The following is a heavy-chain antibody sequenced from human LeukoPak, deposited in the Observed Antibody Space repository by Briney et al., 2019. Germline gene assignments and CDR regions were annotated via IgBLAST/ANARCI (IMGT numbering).Heavy chain of an antibody. CDR3: ARQSRDGSKTRGYYFDY. V-gene: IGHV5-51*01. CDR2: IYPADSDT. Sequence: GESLKISFQVSGYIFTNYWIGWVRQMPGKGLESMGNIYPADSDTTYSPSFQGQVTISADKSISTVYLQWSSLKAADTAMYYCARQSRDGSKTRGYYFDYWGPGTQVTVSS. D-gene: IGHD3-10*01. J-gene: IGHJ4*02. CDR1: GYIFTNYW.